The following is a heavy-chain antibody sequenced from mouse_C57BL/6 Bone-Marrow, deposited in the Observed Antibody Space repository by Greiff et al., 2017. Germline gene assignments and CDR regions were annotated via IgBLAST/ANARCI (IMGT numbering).Heavy chain of an antibody. V-gene: IGHV5-4*01. D-gene: IGHD1-1*01. CDR1: GFTFSSYA. CDR2: ISDGGSYT. J-gene: IGHJ2*01. CDR3: ARDKVATDY. Sequence: EVQLVESGGGLVKPGGSLKLSCAASGFTFSSYAMSWVRQTPEKRLEWVATISDGGSYTYYPDNVKGRFTISRDNAKNNLYLQMSHLKSEDTAMYYCARDKVATDYWGQGTTRTVSS.